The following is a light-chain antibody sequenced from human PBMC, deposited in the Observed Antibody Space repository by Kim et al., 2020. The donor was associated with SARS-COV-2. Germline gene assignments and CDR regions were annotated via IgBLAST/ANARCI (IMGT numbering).Light chain of an antibody. CDR3: ASYTSINPWV. CDR2: DVS. J-gene: IGLJ3*02. V-gene: IGLV2-14*03. Sequence: QSALTQPASVSGSPGQTFTISCSGTSCHIGSSDDVSWSQQHPGTAPILMFYDVSKRPSGVSDCFSGSKSGKTASLTISWLQAEDEADYYCASYTSINPWVFGGGTQLTVL. CDR1: SCHIGSSDD.